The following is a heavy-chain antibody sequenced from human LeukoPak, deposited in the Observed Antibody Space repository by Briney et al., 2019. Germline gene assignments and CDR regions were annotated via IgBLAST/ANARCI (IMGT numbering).Heavy chain of an antibody. CDR1: GGSFSGYY. Sequence: SETLSLTCAVYGGSFSGYYWSWIRQPPGKGLEWIGEINHSGSTNYNPSLKSRVTISVDTSKGQFSLKLSSVTAADTAVYYCARAGIVARRGGVFDYWGQGTLVTVPS. CDR3: ARAGIVARRGGVFDY. V-gene: IGHV4-34*01. J-gene: IGHJ4*02. D-gene: IGHD6-6*01. CDR2: INHSGST.